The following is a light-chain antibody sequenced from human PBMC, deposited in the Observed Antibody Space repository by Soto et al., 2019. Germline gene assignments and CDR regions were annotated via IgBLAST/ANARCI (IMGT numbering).Light chain of an antibody. V-gene: IGLV2-11*01. CDR3: FSYAGSYTVV. Sequence: QLVLTQPRSVSGSPGQSVTISCTGTSSDVGGYSYVSWYQQHPGKAPKLMIYGVTTRPSGIPDRFSGSKSGNTASLTISGLQAEDEADYYCFSYAGSYTVVFGTGTKLTVL. CDR1: SSDVGGYSY. CDR2: GVT. J-gene: IGLJ1*01.